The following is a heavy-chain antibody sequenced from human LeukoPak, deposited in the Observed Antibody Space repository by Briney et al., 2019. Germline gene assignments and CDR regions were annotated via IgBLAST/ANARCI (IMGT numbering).Heavy chain of an antibody. CDR2: IYYSGST. CDR1: GGSISSYY. CDR3: ARRRGGDYGMYYYYYMDV. V-gene: IGHV4-59*01. J-gene: IGHJ6*03. D-gene: IGHD4-17*01. Sequence: SETLSLTCTVSGGSISSYYWSWIRQPPGKGLEWVGDIYYSGSTNYNPSLKSRVTISVDTSKNQFSLKLSSVTAADTAVYYCARRRGGDYGMYYYYYMDVWGKGTTVTVSS.